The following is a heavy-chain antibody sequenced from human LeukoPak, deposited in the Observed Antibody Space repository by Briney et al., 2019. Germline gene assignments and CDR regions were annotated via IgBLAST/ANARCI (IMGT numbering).Heavy chain of an antibody. CDR1: GGSISSSSYY. CDR3: ARPATSGNYYY. V-gene: IGHV4-39*07. J-gene: IGHJ4*02. CDR2: IYYSGSA. D-gene: IGHD1-26*01. Sequence: PPETVSLTCTVSGGSISSSSYYWGWIRQPPGKGLEWIGSIYYSGSASYNPSLKSRVTISVDTSNNQLSLKLTSVTAADSTVYYCARPATSGNYYYWGQGTLVTVSS.